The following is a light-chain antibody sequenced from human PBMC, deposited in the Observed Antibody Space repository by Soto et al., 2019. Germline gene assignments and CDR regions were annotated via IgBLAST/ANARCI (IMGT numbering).Light chain of an antibody. CDR2: AAS. V-gene: IGKV1-6*01. J-gene: IGKJ1*01. CDR3: LQDNNYPLS. CDR1: QAIRNG. Sequence: IQMTQSPSSLSASVGDRVTITCRASQAIRNGLAWYQQKPGKAPKLLIYAASSLQSGVPSRFSGSGSGTDFTLTISSLQPDDFATYYCLQDNNYPLSFGQGTKVDIK.